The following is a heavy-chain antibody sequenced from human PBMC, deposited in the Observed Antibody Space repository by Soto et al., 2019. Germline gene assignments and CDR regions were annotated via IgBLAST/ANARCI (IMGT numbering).Heavy chain of an antibody. V-gene: IGHV1-3*01. CDR2: ISGDSGNT. J-gene: IGHJ4*01. CDR1: GYMFTKSA. D-gene: IGHD6-19*01. Sequence: ASVKVSCKASGYMFTKSAMHWVRQAPGQRLEWMGWISGDSGNTKYSPKLQDRVTITRDTSASTAYMELSSLRSEDTALYYCARDGVAAGNINFDYWGQGTLVTVS. CDR3: ARDGVAAGNINFDY.